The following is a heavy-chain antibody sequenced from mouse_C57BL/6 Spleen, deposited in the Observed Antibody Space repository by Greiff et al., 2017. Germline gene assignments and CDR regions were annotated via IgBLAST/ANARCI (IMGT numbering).Heavy chain of an antibody. CDR2: IYPGDGDT. D-gene: IGHD2-3*01. Sequence: VQLQQPGPELVKPGASVKISCKASGYAFSSSWMNWVKQRPGKGLEWIGRIYPGDGDTNYNGKIKGKATLTADKSSSTAYMQRSSLASEYSVVYCGARGGDGYYVDYWGQGTPLTVSS. CDR1: GYAFSSSW. V-gene: IGHV1-82*01. J-gene: IGHJ2*01. CDR3: ARGGDGYYVDY.